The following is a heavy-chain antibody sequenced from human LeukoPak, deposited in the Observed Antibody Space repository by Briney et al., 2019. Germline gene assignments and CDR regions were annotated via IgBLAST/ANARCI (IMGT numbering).Heavy chain of an antibody. Sequence: SETLSLTCAVYGGSFSGHYWSWIRQPPGKGMGWLGEINHSGSTNYNPSLKSRVTISVDTSNNQFSRKLSSVTGADTAVYYCARKGPSVRYYYYYMDVWGKGTTVTVSS. J-gene: IGHJ6*03. CDR2: INHSGST. D-gene: IGHD3-10*01. V-gene: IGHV4-34*01. CDR1: GGSFSGHY. CDR3: ARKGPSVRYYYYYMDV.